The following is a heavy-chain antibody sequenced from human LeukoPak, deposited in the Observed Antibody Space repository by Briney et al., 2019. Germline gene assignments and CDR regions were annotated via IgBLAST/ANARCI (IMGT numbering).Heavy chain of an antibody. J-gene: IGHJ4*02. CDR2: IIPILGIA. CDR3: AVHSSSWYSGDY. D-gene: IGHD6-13*01. Sequence: GASVKVSCKASGGTFSSYAISWVRQAPGQGLEWMGRIIPILGIANYAQEFQGRVTITADKSTSTAYMELSSLRSEDTAVYYCAVHSSSWYSGDYWGQGTLVTVSS. CDR1: GGTFSSYA. V-gene: IGHV1-69*04.